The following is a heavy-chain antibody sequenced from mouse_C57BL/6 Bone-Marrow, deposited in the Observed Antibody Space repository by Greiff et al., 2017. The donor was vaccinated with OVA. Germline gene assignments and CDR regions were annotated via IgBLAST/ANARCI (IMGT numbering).Heavy chain of an antibody. CDR2: IYPRSGNT. V-gene: IGHV1-81*01. CDR1: GYTFTSYG. J-gene: IGHJ1*03. D-gene: IGHD1-1*01. Sequence: QVQLQQSGAELARPGASVKLSCKASGYTFTSYGISWVKQRTGQGLEWIGEIYPRSGNTYYNEKFKGKATLTADKSSSTAYLELRSLTSEDSAVYFCARGVSLTVVARSHWYGDVWGTGTTVTVSS. CDR3: ARGVSLTVVARSHWYGDV.